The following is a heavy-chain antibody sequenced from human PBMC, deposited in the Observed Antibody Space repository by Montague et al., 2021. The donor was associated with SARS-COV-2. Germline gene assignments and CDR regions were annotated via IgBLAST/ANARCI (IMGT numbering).Heavy chain of an antibody. V-gene: IGHV3-30*19. CDR2: IPHHGADK. CDR3: ARAQYYHGTARPSEVDY. CDR1: GFTFSSYG. Sequence: SLRLSCAASGFTFSSYGMHWVRQAPGKGLEWVTVIPHHGADKYYADSVKGRFITSRDNSKNMVYLQMDSLRAEDTAVYYCARAQYYHGTARPSEVDYWGQGTLVTVSS. J-gene: IGHJ4*02. D-gene: IGHD3-10*01.